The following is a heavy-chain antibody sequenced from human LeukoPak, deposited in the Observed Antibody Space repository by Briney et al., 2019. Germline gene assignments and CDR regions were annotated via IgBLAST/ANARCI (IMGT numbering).Heavy chain of an antibody. Sequence: SVKVSCKASGGTFSSYAISWVRQAPGQGLEWMGGIIPIFGTANYAQKFQGRVTITADESTSTAYMELSSLRSEDTAVYYCASDGPYGGDYYYYYMDVWGKGTTVTVSS. D-gene: IGHD4-23*01. CDR1: GGTFSSYA. J-gene: IGHJ6*03. CDR2: IIPIFGTA. CDR3: ASDGPYGGDYYYYYMDV. V-gene: IGHV1-69*13.